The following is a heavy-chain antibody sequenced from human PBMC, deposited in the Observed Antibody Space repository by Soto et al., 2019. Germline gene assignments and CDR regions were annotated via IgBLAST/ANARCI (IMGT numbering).Heavy chain of an antibody. Sequence: PSETLSLACTVSGGSISSYYWSWIRQPPGKGLEWIGYIYYSGSTNYNPSLKSRVTISVDTSKNQFSLKLSSVTAADTAVYYCARTRREDIVVVVAATTVYFDYWGQGTLVTVSS. CDR3: ARTRREDIVVVVAATTVYFDY. CDR2: IYYSGST. J-gene: IGHJ4*02. D-gene: IGHD2-15*01. V-gene: IGHV4-59*08. CDR1: GGSISSYY.